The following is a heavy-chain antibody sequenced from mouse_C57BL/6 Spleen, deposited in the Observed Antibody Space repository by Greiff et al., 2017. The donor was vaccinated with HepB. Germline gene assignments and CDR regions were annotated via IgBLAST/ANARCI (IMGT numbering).Heavy chain of an antibody. CDR2: IDPENGDT. V-gene: IGHV14-4*01. Sequence: VHVKQFGAELVRPGASVKLSCTASGFNIQDVYMHLVKQRPEQGLEWIGWIDPENGDTEYASKFQGKATITADTSSNTAYLQLSSPTSEDTAVYYGTTGNLRDYWGQGTTLTVSS. CDR1: GFNIQDVY. D-gene: IGHD1-1*01. CDR3: TTGNLRDY. J-gene: IGHJ2*01.